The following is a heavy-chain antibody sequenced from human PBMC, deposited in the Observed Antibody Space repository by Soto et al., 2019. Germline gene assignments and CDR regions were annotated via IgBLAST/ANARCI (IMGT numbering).Heavy chain of an antibody. CDR3: ARDRQYSNFWSGYQYEGPYAMEV. CDR1: GGSFSNYY. J-gene: IGHJ6*02. CDR2: INHSGGT. Sequence: QVQLQQWGAGLLKPSETLSLTCAVYGGSFSNYYWTWMRQAPGRGLEWIGEINHSGGTNYNSSLKSRVNISLDTSRNQFSLILYSVTAPDTAVYYCARDRQYSNFWSGYQYEGPYAMEVWGQGTTVTVSS. V-gene: IGHV4-34*02. D-gene: IGHD3-3*01.